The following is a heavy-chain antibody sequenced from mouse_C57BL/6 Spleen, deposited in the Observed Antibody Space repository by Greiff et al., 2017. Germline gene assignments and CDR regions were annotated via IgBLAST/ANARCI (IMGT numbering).Heavy chain of an antibody. CDR1: GFNIKDDY. D-gene: IGHD1-1*01. CDR3: TKGDSSPFDV. V-gene: IGHV14-4*01. Sequence: EVQLQQSGAELVRPGASVKLSCTASGFNIKDDYMHWVKQRPEQGLEWIGWIDPEDGATEYASMFQGKATITADTASNTAYLQLSSLTSEDTAVYYCTKGDSSPFDVWGTGTTVTVSS. J-gene: IGHJ1*03. CDR2: IDPEDGAT.